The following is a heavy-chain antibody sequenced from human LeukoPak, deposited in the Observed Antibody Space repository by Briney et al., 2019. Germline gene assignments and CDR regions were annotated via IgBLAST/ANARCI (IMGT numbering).Heavy chain of an antibody. CDR2: IIPIFGTA. Sequence: ASVKVSCKASGGTFSSYAISWVRQAPGQGLEWMGGIIPIFGTANYAQKFQGRVTITADESTSTAYTELSSLRSEDTAVYYCAGITIFGVVISGWFDPWGQGTLVTVSS. J-gene: IGHJ5*02. V-gene: IGHV1-69*01. CDR1: GGTFSSYA. CDR3: AGITIFGVVISGWFDP. D-gene: IGHD3-3*01.